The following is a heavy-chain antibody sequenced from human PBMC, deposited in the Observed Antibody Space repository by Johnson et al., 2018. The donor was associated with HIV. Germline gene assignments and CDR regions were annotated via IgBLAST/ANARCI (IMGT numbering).Heavy chain of an antibody. D-gene: IGHD2-2*01. CDR3: ARNGLIPAAKGVAFDI. CDR2: IYSGGST. V-gene: IGHV3-66*02. Sequence: VQLVESGGGLVQPGGSLRLSCAASGFTVSSNYMSWVRQAPGKGLEWVSVIYSGGSTYYADSVKGGSTISRDNSKNTLYLQMNSLRAEDTAVYYCARNGLIPAAKGVAFDIWGQGTTVTVSS. J-gene: IGHJ3*02. CDR1: GFTVSSNY.